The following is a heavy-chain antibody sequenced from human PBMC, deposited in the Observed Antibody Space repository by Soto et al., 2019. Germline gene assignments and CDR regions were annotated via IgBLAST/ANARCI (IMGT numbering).Heavy chain of an antibody. CDR2: MYFGGSF. J-gene: IGHJ4*02. D-gene: IGHD3-22*01. V-gene: IGHV4-59*02. CDR3: ARGGEMKYYDSSGYLY. Sequence: SETLFLTCNVSGASVSHGYWSWIRQPPGKGLEWIGFMYFGGSFNYNPSLTSRATISVETSKNQFSMKLTSVTASDTAVYYCARGGEMKYYDSSGYLYWGQGTLVTVSS. CDR1: GASVSHGY.